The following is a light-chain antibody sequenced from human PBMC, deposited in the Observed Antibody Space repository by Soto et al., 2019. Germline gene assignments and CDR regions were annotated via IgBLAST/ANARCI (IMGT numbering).Light chain of an antibody. CDR3: QQYNSYSPT. CDR2: DAS. J-gene: IGKJ5*01. V-gene: IGKV1-5*01. Sequence: DIQLTQSPSFLSASAGDRVAITCRASQGISSFLAWYQQKPGKAPKLLIYDASSLESGVPSRFSGSGSGTEFTLTISSLQPDDFATYYCQQYNSYSPTFGQGTLLEIK. CDR1: QGISSF.